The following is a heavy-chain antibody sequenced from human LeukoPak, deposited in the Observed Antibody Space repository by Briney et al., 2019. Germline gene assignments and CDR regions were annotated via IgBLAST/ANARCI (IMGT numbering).Heavy chain of an antibody. CDR1: GGTFSSYA. CDR2: IIPIFGTA. Sequence: SVKVSCKASGGTFSSYAIRWVRQAPGQGLEWMGGIIPIFGTANYAQKFQGRVTITADKSTSTAYMELSSLRSEDTAVYYCARVRRRKSGWFGDAFDIWGQGTMVTVSS. D-gene: IGHD3-10*01. J-gene: IGHJ3*02. CDR3: ARVRRRKSGWFGDAFDI. V-gene: IGHV1-69*06.